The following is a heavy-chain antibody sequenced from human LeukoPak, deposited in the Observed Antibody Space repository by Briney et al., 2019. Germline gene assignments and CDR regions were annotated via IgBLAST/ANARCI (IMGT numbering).Heavy chain of an antibody. V-gene: IGHV4-59*01. CDR2: IYYSGST. J-gene: IGHJ5*02. CDR1: GGSISSYH. Sequence: SEPLSLTCTVSGGSISSYHWSWIRQPPGKGLEWIGYIYYSGSTNYNPSLKSRVTISVDTSKNQFSLKVNSVTAADTAVYYCARVVAGRRFDPWGQGALVTVSS. D-gene: IGHD2-15*01. CDR3: ARVVAGRRFDP.